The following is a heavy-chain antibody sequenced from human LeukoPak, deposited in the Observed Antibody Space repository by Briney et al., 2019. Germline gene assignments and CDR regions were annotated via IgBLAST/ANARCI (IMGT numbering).Heavy chain of an antibody. V-gene: IGHV3-48*03. J-gene: IGHJ2*01. Sequence: PGGSLRLSCAASGFTFSSYEMNWVRQAPGKGLEWVSYISSSGSTICYADSVKGRFTISRDNAKNSLYLQMSSLRAEDTAVYYCARDGATVTRSYWYFDLWGRGTLVTVSS. D-gene: IGHD4-17*01. CDR3: ARDGATVTRSYWYFDL. CDR2: ISSSGSTI. CDR1: GFTFSSYE.